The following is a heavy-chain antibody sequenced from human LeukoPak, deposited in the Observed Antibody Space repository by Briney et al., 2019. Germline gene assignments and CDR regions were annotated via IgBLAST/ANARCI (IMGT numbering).Heavy chain of an antibody. V-gene: IGHV1-2*02. J-gene: IGHJ4*02. D-gene: IGHD6-13*01. CDR1: GYTFTGYY. CDR3: ARVPHSSSWQPTDY. CDR2: INPNSGGT. Sequence: ASVKVSCKASGYTFTGYYMHWVRQAPGQGLEWMGWINPNSGGTNHAQKFQGRVTMTRDTSISTAYMELSRLRSDDTAVYYCARVPHSSSWQPTDYWGQGTLVTVSS.